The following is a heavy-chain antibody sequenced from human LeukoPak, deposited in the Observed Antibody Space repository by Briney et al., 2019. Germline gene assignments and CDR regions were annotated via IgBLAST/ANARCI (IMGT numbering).Heavy chain of an antibody. Sequence: GGSLRLSCAASGFTFSTYWTHWVRQAPGKGLVWVSLINSGGDDTRYADSVKGRFTISRDNAKNTLYLQMNSLRAEDTAVYYCARRIGYSSGHSAVYYFDYWGQGTLVTVSS. CDR1: GFTFSTYW. CDR3: ARRIGYSSGHSAVYYFDY. D-gene: IGHD6-19*01. CDR2: INSGGDDT. V-gene: IGHV3-74*01. J-gene: IGHJ4*02.